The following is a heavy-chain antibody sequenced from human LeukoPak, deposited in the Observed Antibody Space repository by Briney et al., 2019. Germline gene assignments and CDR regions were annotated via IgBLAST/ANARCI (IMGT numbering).Heavy chain of an antibody. V-gene: IGHV3-30-3*01. D-gene: IGHD3-22*01. J-gene: IGHJ3*02. CDR1: GFTFSSYA. CDR2: ISYDGSNK. CDR3: ARGQRTYYYDSSGYYRGAFDI. Sequence: GGSLRLSCAASGFTFSSYAMHWVRQAPGKGLEWVAVISYDGSNKYYADSVKGRFTISRDNSKNTLYLQMNSLRAEDTAVYYCARGQRTYYYDSSGYYRGAFDIWGQGTMVTVSS.